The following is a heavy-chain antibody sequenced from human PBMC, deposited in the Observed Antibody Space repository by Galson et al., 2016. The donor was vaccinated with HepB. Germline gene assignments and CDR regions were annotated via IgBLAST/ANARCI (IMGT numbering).Heavy chain of an antibody. CDR1: GYSFTSYW. J-gene: IGHJ4*02. V-gene: IGHV5-51*01. Sequence: QSGAEVKKPGESLKISCQGSGYSFTSYWIGWVRQMPGKGLEWMGIIYPGDSDTRYSPSFQGQVTFSADKSISTAYLQCRLKASDTAMYYCARLERYCSGGSCYPTYFDYWGQGTLVTVSS. CDR2: IYPGDSDT. CDR3: ARLERYCSGGSCYPTYFDY. D-gene: IGHD2-15*01.